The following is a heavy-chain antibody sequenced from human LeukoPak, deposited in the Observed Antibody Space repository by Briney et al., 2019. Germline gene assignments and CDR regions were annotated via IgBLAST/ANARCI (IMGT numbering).Heavy chain of an antibody. V-gene: IGHV1-24*01. CDR2: FDPEDGET. CDR3: ATGPYGMDV. Sequence: ASVKVSCKVSGYTLTELSMHWVRQAPGKGLEWMGGFDPEDGETIYAQKFQGRVTMTGDTSTDTAYMELSSLRSEDTAVYYCATGPYGMDVWGQGTTVTASS. J-gene: IGHJ6*02. CDR1: GYTLTELS.